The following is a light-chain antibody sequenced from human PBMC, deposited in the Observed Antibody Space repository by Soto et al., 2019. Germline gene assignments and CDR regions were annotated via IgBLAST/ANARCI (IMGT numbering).Light chain of an antibody. CDR1: SSDVGGYNY. J-gene: IGLJ2*01. CDR3: SSYTSSSTLGRV. CDR2: DVS. Sequence: QSALTQPASVSGSPGQSITISCTGTSSDVGGYNYVSWYQQHPGKAPKLMIYDVSNRPSGVSNRFSGPKSGNTASLTISGLQAEDEAVYYCSSYTSSSTLGRVFGGGTKLTVL. V-gene: IGLV2-14*01.